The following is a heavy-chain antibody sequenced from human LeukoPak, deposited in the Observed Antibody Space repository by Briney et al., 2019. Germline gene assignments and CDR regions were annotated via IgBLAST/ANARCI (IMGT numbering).Heavy chain of an antibody. CDR3: AREVYSYYYMDV. V-gene: IGHV1-2*02. Sequence: GASVKVSCKASGYTFTGYYMHWVRQAPGQGLEWMGWIDPNSGGTNYAQKFQGRVTITADKSTSTAYMELSSLRSEDTAVYYCAREVYSYYYMDVWGKGTTVTVSS. CDR1: GYTFTGYY. D-gene: IGHD2-8*01. CDR2: IDPNSGGT. J-gene: IGHJ6*03.